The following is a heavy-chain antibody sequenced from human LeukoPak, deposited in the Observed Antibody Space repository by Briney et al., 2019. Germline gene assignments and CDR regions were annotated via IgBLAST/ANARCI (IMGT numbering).Heavy chain of an antibody. Sequence: PGGSLRLSRAASGFTFDDYAMHWVRQAPGKGLEWVSGISWNSGEIAYAGSVKGRFTISRDNAKNSLFLHINSLRADDTALYFCAKNEGSSRAFADWGQGTLVTVSS. J-gene: IGHJ4*02. CDR3: AKNEGSSRAFAD. CDR1: GFTFDDYA. D-gene: IGHD6-6*01. V-gene: IGHV3-9*01. CDR2: ISWNSGEI.